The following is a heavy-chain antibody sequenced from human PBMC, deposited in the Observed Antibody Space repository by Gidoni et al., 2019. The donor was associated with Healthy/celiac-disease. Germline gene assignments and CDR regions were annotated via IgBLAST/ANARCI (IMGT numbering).Heavy chain of an antibody. CDR3: AREPYYYDSSGYYPEDYFDY. J-gene: IGHJ4*02. D-gene: IGHD3-22*01. CDR2: IIPIFGTA. Sequence: QVQLVQSGAEVKKPGSSVKFSCKASGGPFSSYAFSWVRQAPGQGLEWMGGIIPIFGTANYAQKFQGRVTITADESTSTAYMELSSLRSEDTAVYYCAREPYYYDSSGYYPEDYFDYWGQGTLVTVSS. CDR1: GGPFSSYA. V-gene: IGHV1-69*01.